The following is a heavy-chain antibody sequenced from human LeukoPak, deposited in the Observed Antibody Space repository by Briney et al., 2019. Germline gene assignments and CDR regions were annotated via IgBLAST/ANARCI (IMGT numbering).Heavy chain of an antibody. Sequence: PGGSLRLSCAASGFTFSSYSMNWVRQAPGKGLEWVSSISSSSSYIYYADSVKGRFTISRDNAKNSLYLQMNSLRAEDTAVYYCAVTRGTPGHRDYWGQGTLVTVSS. CDR3: AVTRGTPGHRDY. CDR1: GFTFSSYS. CDR2: ISSSSSYI. J-gene: IGHJ4*02. D-gene: IGHD3-16*01. V-gene: IGHV3-21*01.